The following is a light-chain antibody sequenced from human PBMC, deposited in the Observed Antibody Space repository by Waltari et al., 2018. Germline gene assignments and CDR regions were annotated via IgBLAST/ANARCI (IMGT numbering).Light chain of an antibody. J-gene: IGKJ4*01. CDR2: DAS. CDR3: HQRSNWPLT. CDR1: QSVSRY. Sequence: EIVLTQSPPTLSLSPGDRAPLSCRARQSVSRYLAWYQEKPGQAPRLLIYDASNRATGIPARFSGSGSGADFTLTISSLEPEDFAIYYCHQRSNWPLTFGGGTKVEIK. V-gene: IGKV3-11*01.